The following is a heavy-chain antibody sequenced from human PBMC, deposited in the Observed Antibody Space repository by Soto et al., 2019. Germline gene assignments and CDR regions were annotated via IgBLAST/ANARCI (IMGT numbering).Heavy chain of an antibody. Sequence: QVQLQESGPGLVKPSQTLSLTCTVSGGSISSGDYYWSWIRQPPGKGLEWIGYIYYSGSTYYNPSLKSRVTISVDTSKNQFSLKLSSVTAADTAVYYCARVGVPAATTGGGDYWGQGTLVTVSS. D-gene: IGHD2-2*01. J-gene: IGHJ4*02. CDR1: GGSISSGDYY. CDR3: ARVGVPAATTGGGDY. V-gene: IGHV4-30-4*01. CDR2: IYYSGST.